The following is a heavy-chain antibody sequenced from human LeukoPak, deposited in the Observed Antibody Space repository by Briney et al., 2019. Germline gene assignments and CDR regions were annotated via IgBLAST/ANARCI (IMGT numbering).Heavy chain of an antibody. CDR2: IYYSRST. J-gene: IGHJ4*02. CDR3: ARGTGYSSSWYVY. V-gene: IGHV4-59*01. Sequence: SETLSLTCTVSGGSISSYYWSWIRQPPGKGLEWIGYIYYSRSTNYNPSLKSRVTISVDTSKNQFSLKLSSVTAADTAVYYCARGTGYSSSWYVYWGQGTLVTVSS. CDR1: GGSISSYY. D-gene: IGHD6-13*01.